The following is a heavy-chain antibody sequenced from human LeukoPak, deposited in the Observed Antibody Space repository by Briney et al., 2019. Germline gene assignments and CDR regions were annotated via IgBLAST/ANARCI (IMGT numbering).Heavy chain of an antibody. CDR2: IYHSGST. Sequence: SETLSLTCTVSGYSISSGYYWGWIRQPPGKGLEWIGSIYHSGSTYYNPSLKSRVTILVDTSKNQFSLKLSSVTAADTAVYYCAATGYDYVWGSYRQGAFDYWGQGTLVTVSS. V-gene: IGHV4-38-2*02. J-gene: IGHJ4*02. CDR1: GYSISSGYY. CDR3: AATGYDYVWGSYRQGAFDY. D-gene: IGHD3-16*02.